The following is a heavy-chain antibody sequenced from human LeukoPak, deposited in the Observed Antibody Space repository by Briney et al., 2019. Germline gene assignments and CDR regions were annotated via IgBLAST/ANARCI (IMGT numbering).Heavy chain of an antibody. CDR3: ARERGRGRDSPWFDY. J-gene: IGHJ4*02. CDR2: IYSDGST. Sequence: GGSLRLSCAASGFILSNHWMTWVRQAPGKGPEWVSVIYSDGSTYYADSVKGRFTISRDNSKNTLDLQMTGLRAEDTAVYYCARERGRGRDSPWFDYWGQGTLVTVSS. V-gene: IGHV3-53*01. D-gene: IGHD1-26*01. CDR1: GFILSNHW.